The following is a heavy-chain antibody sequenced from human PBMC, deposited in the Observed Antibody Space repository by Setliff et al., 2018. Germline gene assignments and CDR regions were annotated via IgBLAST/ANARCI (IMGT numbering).Heavy chain of an antibody. Sequence: GGSLRLSCAASGFTVGSNFMSWVRQAPGKGLEWVANIKQDGSEKYYVDSVKGRFTISRDNAKNSLYLQMNSLRAEDTAVYYCARDGGEYWGQGTLVTVSS. D-gene: IGHD3-16*01. CDR2: IKQDGSEK. CDR1: GFTVGSNF. CDR3: ARDGGEY. V-gene: IGHV3-7*01. J-gene: IGHJ4*02.